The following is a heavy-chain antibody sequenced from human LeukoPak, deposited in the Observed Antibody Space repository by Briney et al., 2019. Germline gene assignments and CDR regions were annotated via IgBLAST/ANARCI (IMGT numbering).Heavy chain of an antibody. D-gene: IGHD3-3*01. CDR3: ARGSRAYYDFWSGYYRNYYFDY. CDR2: IYTSGST. J-gene: IGHJ4*02. Sequence: SETLSLTCTVSGGSISSYYWSWIRQPAGKGLEWIGRIYTSGSTNYNPSLKSRVTMSVDTSKNQFSLKLSSVTAADTAVYYCARGSRAYYDFWSGYYRNYYFDYWGQGTLVTVSS. V-gene: IGHV4-4*07. CDR1: GGSISSYY.